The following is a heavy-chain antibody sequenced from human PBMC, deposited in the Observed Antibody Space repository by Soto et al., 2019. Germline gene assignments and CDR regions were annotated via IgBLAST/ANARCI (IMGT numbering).Heavy chain of an antibody. V-gene: IGHV3-30*03. J-gene: IGHJ4*02. CDR3: ASDGYDSSGYPLDY. CDR2: ISYDGSNK. Sequence: GGSLRLSCAASGFTFSSYGMHWVRQAPGKGLEWVAVISYDGSNKYYADSVKGRFTISRDNSKNTLYLQMNSLRAADTAVYYCASDGYDSSGYPLDYWGQGTLVTVSS. D-gene: IGHD3-22*01. CDR1: GFTFSSYG.